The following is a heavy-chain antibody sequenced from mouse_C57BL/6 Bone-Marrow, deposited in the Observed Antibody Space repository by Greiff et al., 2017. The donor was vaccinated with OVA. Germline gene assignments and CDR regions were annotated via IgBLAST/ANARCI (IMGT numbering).Heavy chain of an antibody. CDR2: IDPEDGET. J-gene: IGHJ3*01. CDR1: GFNIKDYY. V-gene: IGHV14-2*01. CDR3: ASYGSSFAWFAY. D-gene: IGHD1-1*01. Sequence: EVHLVESGAELVKPGASVKLSCTASGFNIKDYYMHWVKQRTEQGLEWIGRIDPEDGETKYAPKFQGKATITADTSSNTAYLQLSSLISEDTAVYYCASYGSSFAWFAYWGQGTLVTVSA.